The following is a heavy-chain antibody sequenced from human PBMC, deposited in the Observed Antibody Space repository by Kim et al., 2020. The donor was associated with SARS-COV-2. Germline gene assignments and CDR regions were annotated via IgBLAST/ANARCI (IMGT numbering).Heavy chain of an antibody. V-gene: IGHV4-4*07. D-gene: IGHD2-2*01. CDR1: GGSISSYY. CDR2: IYTSGST. J-gene: IGHJ4*02. Sequence: SETLSLTCTVSGGSISSYYWSWIRQPAGKGLEWIVRIYTSGSTNYNPSLKSRVTMSVDTSKNQFSLKLSSVTAADTAVYYCARDGGYCSSTSCYLSPFDYWGQGTLVTVSS. CDR3: ARDGGYCSSTSCYLSPFDY.